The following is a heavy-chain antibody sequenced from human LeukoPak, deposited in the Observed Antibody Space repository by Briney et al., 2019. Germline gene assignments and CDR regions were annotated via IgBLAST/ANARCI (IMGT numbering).Heavy chain of an antibody. CDR3: ARDWAPTTDAFDI. Sequence: SETLSLTCAVYGGSFSGYYWSWIRKPPGKGLEWVGYISYSGSTNYNPSLKSRVTISVDTSKNQFSLKLSSVTAADTAVYYCARDWAPTTDAFDIWGQGTMVTVSS. V-gene: IGHV4-59*01. CDR1: GGSFSGYY. CDR2: ISYSGST. J-gene: IGHJ3*02. D-gene: IGHD4-11*01.